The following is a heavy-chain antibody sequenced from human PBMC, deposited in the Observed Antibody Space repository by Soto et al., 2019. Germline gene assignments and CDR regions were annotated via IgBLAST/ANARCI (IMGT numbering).Heavy chain of an antibody. D-gene: IGHD1-7*01. CDR1: GFTFSSYA. Sequence: GGSLRLSCAASGFTFSSYAMHWVRQAPGKGLEWVAVISYDGSNKYYADSVKGRFTISRDNSKNTLYLQMNSLRAEDTAVYYCARDKRMELPEPYFDYWGQGTLVTVSS. CDR2: ISYDGSNK. V-gene: IGHV3-30-3*01. J-gene: IGHJ4*02. CDR3: ARDKRMELPEPYFDY.